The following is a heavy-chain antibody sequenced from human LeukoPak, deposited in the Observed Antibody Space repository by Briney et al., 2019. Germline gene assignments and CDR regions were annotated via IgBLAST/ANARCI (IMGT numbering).Heavy chain of an antibody. D-gene: IGHD6-13*01. J-gene: IGHJ4*02. V-gene: IGHV4-39*07. CDR3: ARGRAAAGRFDY. Sequence: SETLSLTCTVSGGSISSSSYYWGWIRQPPGKGLEWIGSIYYSGSTYYNPSLKSRVTISVDTSKNQFSLKLSSVTAADTAVYYCARGRAAAGRFDYWGQGTLVTVSS. CDR2: IYYSGST. CDR1: GGSISSSSYY.